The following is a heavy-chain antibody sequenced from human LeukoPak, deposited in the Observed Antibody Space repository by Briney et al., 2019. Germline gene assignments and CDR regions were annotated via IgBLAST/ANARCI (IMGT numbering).Heavy chain of an antibody. CDR3: ARVGAGSSWYDY. D-gene: IGHD6-13*01. CDR1: GGSISSYY. Sequence: PSETLSLTCTVSGGSISSYYWSWIRQPPGKGLEWIGHIHYTGSTNYNPSLMSRVTISVDTSKNQSSLKLSSVTAADTAVYYCARVGAGSSWYDYWGQGTLVTVSS. V-gene: IGHV4-59*01. J-gene: IGHJ4*02. CDR2: IHYTGST.